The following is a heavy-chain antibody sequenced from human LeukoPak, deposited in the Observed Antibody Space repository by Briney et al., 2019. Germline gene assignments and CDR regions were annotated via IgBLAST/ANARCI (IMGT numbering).Heavy chain of an antibody. V-gene: IGHV3-23*01. CDR1: GFTFSSYA. Sequence: GGSLRLSCAASGFTFSSYAMSWVRQAPGKGLEWVSAISGSGGSTYYADSVKDRFTISRDNSKNTLYLQVNSLRAEDTAVYYCANDGLATIPLDYWGQGTLVTVSS. D-gene: IGHD5-12*01. CDR2: ISGSGGST. CDR3: ANDGLATIPLDY. J-gene: IGHJ4*02.